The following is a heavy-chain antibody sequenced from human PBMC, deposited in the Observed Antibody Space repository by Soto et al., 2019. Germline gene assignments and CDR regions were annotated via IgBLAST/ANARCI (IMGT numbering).Heavy chain of an antibody. CDR3: TTDPSGGDTAMVTGGAFDI. V-gene: IGHV3-15*01. J-gene: IGHJ3*02. CDR2: IKSKTDGGTT. CDR1: GFTFSNAW. Sequence: GGSLRLSCAASGFTFSNAWMSWVRQAPGKGLEWVGRIKSKTDGGTTDYAAPVKGRFNISRDDSKNTLYLQMNSLKTEDTAVYYCTTDPSGGDTAMVTGGAFDIWGQGTMVTVSS. D-gene: IGHD5-18*01.